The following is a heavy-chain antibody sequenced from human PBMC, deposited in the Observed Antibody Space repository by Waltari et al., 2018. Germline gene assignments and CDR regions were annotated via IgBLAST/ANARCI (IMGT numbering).Heavy chain of an antibody. CDR2: ISSTSSDI. V-gene: IGHV3-21*02. CDR3: AGGYSSYYGMDV. D-gene: IGHD6-13*01. CDR1: GFTCNAYT. J-gene: IGHJ6*02. Sequence: EVQLVESGGGLVKPGGSRRLPCAASGFTCNAYTINWVRQAPGKGLEWVSSISSTSSDIYYADSVKGRFTISRDNAKSSLYLQLNSLRAEDTAVYYCAGGYSSYYGMDVWGQGTTVTVSS.